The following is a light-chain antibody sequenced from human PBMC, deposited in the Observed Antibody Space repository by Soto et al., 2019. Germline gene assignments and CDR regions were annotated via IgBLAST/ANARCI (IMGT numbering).Light chain of an antibody. CDR3: TAYANTNTLL. CDR1: SSDIGGYDS. CDR2: EVS. J-gene: IGLJ2*01. Sequence: QSALTQPASVSGSPGQSITISCTGTSSDIGGYDSVSWYQQHPGKAPKLLIFEVSNRPSGISDRFSGSKSANTASLTITGRQDEDEAHYYCTAYANTNTLLFGGGTKLTVL. V-gene: IGLV2-14*01.